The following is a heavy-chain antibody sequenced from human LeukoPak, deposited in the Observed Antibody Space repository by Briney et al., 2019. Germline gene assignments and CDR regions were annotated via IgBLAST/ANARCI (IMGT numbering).Heavy chain of an antibody. CDR2: INHSGST. Sequence: SETLSLTCAVYGESFSGYYWSWIRQPPGKGLEWIGEINHSGSTNYNPSLKSRVTISVDTSKNQFSLKLSSVTAADTAVYYCASGLSRGDPWGQGTLVTVSS. J-gene: IGHJ5*02. D-gene: IGHD2-15*01. V-gene: IGHV4-34*01. CDR1: GESFSGYY. CDR3: ASGLSRGDP.